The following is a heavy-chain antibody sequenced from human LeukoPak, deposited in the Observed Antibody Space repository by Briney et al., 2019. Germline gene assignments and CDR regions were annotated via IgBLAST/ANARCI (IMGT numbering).Heavy chain of an antibody. D-gene: IGHD4-17*01. CDR1: GFTFSSYE. J-gene: IGHJ6*02. CDR2: ISSSGSTI. CDR3: ARELRALYYGMDV. Sequence: GGPLRLFCAASGFTFSSYEMNGVRQAPGKGLEGVSYISSSGSTIYYADSVKGRFTISRDNAKNSLYLQMNSLRAEDTAVYYCARELRALYYGMDVWGQGTTVTVSS. V-gene: IGHV3-48*03.